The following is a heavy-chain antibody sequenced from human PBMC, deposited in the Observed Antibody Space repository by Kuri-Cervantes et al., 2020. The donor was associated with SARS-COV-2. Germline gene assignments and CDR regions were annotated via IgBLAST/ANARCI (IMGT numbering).Heavy chain of an antibody. CDR2: IKSNADGGTV. CDR3: NTDKPTVVSRDY. CDR1: GFTFANSW. J-gene: IGHJ4*02. D-gene: IGHD5/OR15-5a*01. Sequence: GGSLRLSCATSGFTFANSWMNWVRQAPGKGLEWVGRIKSNADGGTVDYAVAVEGRFTISRDDSKNTLFLQMNGLRVEDTAKYYCNTDKPTVVSRDYWGPGVPVTVS. V-gene: IGHV3-15*07.